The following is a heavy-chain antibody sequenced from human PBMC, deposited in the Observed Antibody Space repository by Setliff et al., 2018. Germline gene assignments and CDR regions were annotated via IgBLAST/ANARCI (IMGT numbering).Heavy chain of an antibody. D-gene: IGHD3-22*01. Sequence: GGSLRLSCVASEFTFSRYFMTWVRQAPGKGLEWIASISGSGGDTDSADSMKGRFTISRDNAKNSLYLQLNSLRAEDTAVYYCARGTSYFSDSSGYYYDGLTPSGYMDVWGKGTTVTVSS. V-gene: IGHV3-21*04. CDR1: EFTFSRYF. CDR2: ISGSGGDT. CDR3: ARGTSYFSDSSGYYYDGLTPSGYMDV. J-gene: IGHJ6*03.